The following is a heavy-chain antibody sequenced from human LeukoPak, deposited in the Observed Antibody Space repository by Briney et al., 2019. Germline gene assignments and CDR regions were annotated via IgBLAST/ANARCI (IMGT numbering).Heavy chain of an antibody. CDR2: ISWNSGSI. V-gene: IGHV3-9*01. Sequence: GRSLRLSCAASGFTFDDYAMPWVRQAPGKGLEWVSGISWNSGSIGYADSVKGRFTISRDNAKNSLYLQINSLRAEDTALYYCAKAVGHCSGGSCYSGYYYGMDVWGQGTTVTVSS. CDR1: GFTFDDYA. J-gene: IGHJ6*02. CDR3: AKAVGHCSGGSCYSGYYYGMDV. D-gene: IGHD2-15*01.